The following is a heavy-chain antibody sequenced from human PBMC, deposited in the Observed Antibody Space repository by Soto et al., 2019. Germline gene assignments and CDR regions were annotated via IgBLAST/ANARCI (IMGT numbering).Heavy chain of an antibody. Sequence: SETLSLTCAFYGWSFSGYYWSRIRQPPGKGLEWIGEINHSGSTNYNPSLKSRVTISVDTSKNQFSLKLSSVTAADTAVYYCARSLVGSTIFGVVIIGYMDVWGKGTTVTVSS. J-gene: IGHJ6*03. D-gene: IGHD3-3*01. CDR1: GWSFSGYY. CDR3: ARSLVGSTIFGVVIIGYMDV. V-gene: IGHV4-34*01. CDR2: INHSGST.